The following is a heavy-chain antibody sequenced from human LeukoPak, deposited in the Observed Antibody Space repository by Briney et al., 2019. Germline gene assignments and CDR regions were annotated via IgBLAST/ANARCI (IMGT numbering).Heavy chain of an antibody. CDR3: ARTSITAATFFDY. CDR1: GGSINNYY. Sequence: SETLSLTCTVSGGSINNYYWSWVRQPAGKGLERIGRVYSSGNTHYNPSLQSRVTISVDTSKNQFSLKLSSVTAADTAVYYCARTSITAATFFDYWGQGTLVTVSS. J-gene: IGHJ4*02. CDR2: VYSSGNT. V-gene: IGHV4-4*07. D-gene: IGHD1-26*01.